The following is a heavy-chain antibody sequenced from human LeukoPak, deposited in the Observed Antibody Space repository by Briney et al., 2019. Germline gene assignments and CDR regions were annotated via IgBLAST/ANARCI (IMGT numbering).Heavy chain of an antibody. Sequence: SETLSLTCTVSAGSISRPYNYWGWIRQSPGKGLEWIANIYFDGTTYFNPSLKSRVIISVDTSRNQFSLKLSSVTAADTAVYYCAGHFLRYYYYGMDVWGQGTTVTVSS. J-gene: IGHJ6*02. CDR1: AGSISRPYNY. CDR3: AGHFLRYYYYGMDV. CDR2: IYFDGTT. V-gene: IGHV4-39*01.